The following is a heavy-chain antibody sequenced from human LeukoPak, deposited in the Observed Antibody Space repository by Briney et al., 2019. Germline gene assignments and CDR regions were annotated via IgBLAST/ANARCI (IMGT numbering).Heavy chain of an antibody. V-gene: IGHV1-69*05. J-gene: IGHJ4*02. CDR2: IIPIFSTA. CDR1: GGTFSSYA. D-gene: IGHD3-22*01. CDR3: ARNLHYYDSSGYLDY. Sequence: ASVNVSCKASGGTFSSYAISWVRQAPGQGLEWTGRIIPIFSTANYAQKVQGRVTITTDESTSTAYMELSSLRSEDTAVYYCARNLHYYDSSGYLDYWGQGTLVTVSS.